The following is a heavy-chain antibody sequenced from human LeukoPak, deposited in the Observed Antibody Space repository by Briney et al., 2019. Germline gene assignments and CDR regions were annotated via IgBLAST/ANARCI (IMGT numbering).Heavy chain of an antibody. CDR3: ARHRLEGDTFDI. CDR1: GGSISSSIYY. D-gene: IGHD3-3*01. Sequence: SETLSLTCIVSGGSISSSIYYWAWIRQPPGKGLEWIGSRYYSGDNYYSPSLKSRVTISVDTSTNQFALKMNSVTAADTAVYFCARHRLEGDTFDIWGQGTKVTVSS. CDR2: RYYSGDN. J-gene: IGHJ3*02. V-gene: IGHV4-39*01.